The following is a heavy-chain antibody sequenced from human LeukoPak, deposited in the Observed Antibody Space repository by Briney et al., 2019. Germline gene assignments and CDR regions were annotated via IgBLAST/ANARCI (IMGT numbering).Heavy chain of an antibody. D-gene: IGHD3-22*01. CDR3: SIIDYYDSTRRAFEI. CDR2: IIPIFGTA. V-gene: IGHV1-69*13. Sequence: SVKVSCKASGGTFSSYAISWVRQAPGQGLEWMGGIIPIFGTANYAQKFQGRVTITADESTSTAYMELSSLRSADTAVYYCSIIDYYDSTRRAFEISGQGELFTVSS. CDR1: GGTFSSYA. J-gene: IGHJ3*02.